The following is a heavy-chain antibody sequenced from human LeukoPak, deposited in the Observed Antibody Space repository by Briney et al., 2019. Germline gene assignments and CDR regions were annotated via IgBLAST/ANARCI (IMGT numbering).Heavy chain of an antibody. J-gene: IGHJ4*02. D-gene: IGHD4-23*01. CDR3: ARYVVTTVPYFDY. CDR1: GGSISSYY. CDR2: IYYSGST. V-gene: IGHV4-59*08. Sequence: SETLSLTCTVSGGSISSYYWSWIRQPPGKGLEWIGYIYYSGSTNYNPSPKSRVTISVDTSKNQFSLKLSSVTAADTAVYYCARYVVTTVPYFDYWGQGTLVTVSS.